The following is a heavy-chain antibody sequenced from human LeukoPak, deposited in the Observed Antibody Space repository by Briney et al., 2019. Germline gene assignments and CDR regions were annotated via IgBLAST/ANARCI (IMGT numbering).Heavy chain of an antibody. CDR1: GGSISSSSYY. Sequence: SETLSLTCTVSGGSISSSSYYWGWIRQPPGKGLDWIGSIYYIGSTYYNPSLKSRVTISVDTSKNQFSLKLSSVTAADTAVYYCARENSSGWYRNYFDYWGQGTLVTVSS. D-gene: IGHD6-19*01. CDR2: IYYIGST. CDR3: ARENSSGWYRNYFDY. V-gene: IGHV4-39*07. J-gene: IGHJ4*02.